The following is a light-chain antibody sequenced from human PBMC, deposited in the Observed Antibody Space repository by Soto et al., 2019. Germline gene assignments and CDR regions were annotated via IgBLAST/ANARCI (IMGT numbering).Light chain of an antibody. J-gene: IGLJ1*01. V-gene: IGLV2-14*01. CDR3: SSYTSSSTYV. Sequence: QSALTQPASVSGSPGQAITISCTGTSSDVAGYDYVSWYQQHPGKAPKLMISGVSNRPSGVSNRFSGSKSGNTASLTISGLQAEDEADYYCSSYTSSSTYVFGTGTKLTVL. CDR1: SSDVAGYDY. CDR2: GVS.